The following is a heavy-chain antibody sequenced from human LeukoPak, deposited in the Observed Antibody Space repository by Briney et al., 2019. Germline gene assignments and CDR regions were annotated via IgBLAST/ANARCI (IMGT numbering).Heavy chain of an antibody. CDR1: GFTFSNAW. CDR2: IKEDGSET. CDR3: ARVRRGYFDY. D-gene: IGHD3-10*01. Sequence: GGSLRLSCEASGFTFSNAWMSWGRQAPGKGLEWVANIKEDGSETYSVDSMKGRFTNSRDNAKNSLFLQMNSLRAGDTAVYYCARVRRGYFDYWGRGTLATVSS. J-gene: IGHJ4*02. V-gene: IGHV3-7*03.